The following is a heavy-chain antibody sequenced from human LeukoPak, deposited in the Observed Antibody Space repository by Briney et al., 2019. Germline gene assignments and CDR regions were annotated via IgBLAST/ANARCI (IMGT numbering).Heavy chain of an antibody. J-gene: IGHJ5*02. CDR2: VYYKGTT. CDR1: SGSINSDSHY. V-gene: IGHV4-39*07. D-gene: IGHD6-13*01. Sequence: PSESLSLTCTVSSGSINSDSHYWGWIRQPPGKGLEWIGSVYYKGTTQYNPSLKSRATMSVDTSNNRFSLSLTSATAADTGMYFCARWSSSWENNWFDPWGQGILVTVSS. CDR3: ARWSSSWENNWFDP.